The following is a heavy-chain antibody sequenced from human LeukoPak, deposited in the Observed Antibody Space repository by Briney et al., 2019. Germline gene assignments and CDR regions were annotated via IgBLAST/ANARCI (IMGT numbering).Heavy chain of an antibody. J-gene: IGHJ4*02. D-gene: IGHD6-19*01. CDR2: ISYDGSNK. Sequence: GGSLRLSCAASGFTFSSYAMHWVRQAPGKGLEWVAVISYDGSNKYYADSVKGRFTISRDKSKNTLDLQMNSLRVEDTAVYFCARGRSSGWLNNFDYWGQGTLVTVSS. CDR1: GFTFSSYA. CDR3: ARGRSSGWLNNFDY. V-gene: IGHV3-30-3*01.